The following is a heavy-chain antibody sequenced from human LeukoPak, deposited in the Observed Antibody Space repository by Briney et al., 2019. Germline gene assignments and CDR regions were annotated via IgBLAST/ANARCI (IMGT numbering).Heavy chain of an antibody. D-gene: IGHD3-10*01. J-gene: IGHJ4*02. CDR2: IIPIFGTA. V-gene: IGHV1-69*05. CDR3: ATSGTMVRGVHFDY. Sequence: GASVNVSCKASGGTFSSYAISWVRQAPGQGLEWMGGIIPIFGTANYAQKFQGRVTITTDESTSTAYMELSSLRSEDTAVYYCATSGTMVRGVHFDYWGQGTLVTVSS. CDR1: GGTFSSYA.